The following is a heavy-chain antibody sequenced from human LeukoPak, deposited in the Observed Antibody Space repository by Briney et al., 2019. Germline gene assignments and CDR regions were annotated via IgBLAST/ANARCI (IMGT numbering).Heavy chain of an antibody. Sequence: GGSLRLSCAASGFTFSSYAMSWVRQAPGKGLEWVSAISGSGGSTYYADSVKGRFTISRDNSKNTLYLQMNSLRAEDTAVYYCAKDRGPQYFDWDDAFDIWGQGTMVTVS. J-gene: IGHJ3*02. CDR2: ISGSGGST. D-gene: IGHD3-9*01. CDR3: AKDRGPQYFDWDDAFDI. V-gene: IGHV3-23*01. CDR1: GFTFSSYA.